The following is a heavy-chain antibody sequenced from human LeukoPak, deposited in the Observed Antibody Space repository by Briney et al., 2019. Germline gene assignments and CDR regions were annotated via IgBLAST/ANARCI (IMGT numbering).Heavy chain of an antibody. Sequence: GGSLRLSCAASGFTFSSYEMNWVRQAPGKGLEWVSYIRSSGSTIYYADSVKGRFTISRDNAKNSLYLQMNSLRAEDTAVYYCARLSTVTTFDYWGQGTLVTVSS. D-gene: IGHD4-17*01. V-gene: IGHV3-48*03. CDR1: GFTFSSYE. CDR2: IRSSGSTI. J-gene: IGHJ4*02. CDR3: ARLSTVTTFDY.